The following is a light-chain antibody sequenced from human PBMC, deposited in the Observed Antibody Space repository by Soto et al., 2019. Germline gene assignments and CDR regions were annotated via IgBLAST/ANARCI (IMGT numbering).Light chain of an antibody. J-gene: IGLJ2*01. CDR1: SSDVGKYNL. CDR2: EDV. V-gene: IGLV2-23*01. Sequence: QSALTQPASVSGSPGQSITISCTGTSSDVGKYNLVSWYQQHPGKAPKLMIYEDVERPSGISNRFSGSKSGNTASLTISGLRTEDEADYCCCSYAGGTSVVFGGGTKLTVL. CDR3: CSYAGGTSVV.